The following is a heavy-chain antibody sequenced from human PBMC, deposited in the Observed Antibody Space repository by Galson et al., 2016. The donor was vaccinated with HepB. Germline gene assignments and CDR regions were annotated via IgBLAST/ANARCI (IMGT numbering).Heavy chain of an antibody. Sequence: SLRLSCAASGFTFSHYAMSWVRQAPGKGLEWVSTIGGSGGNTHYADSVKGRFTISRDNSKNTLYLHMSGLRAEDTAVYYCATESPGIAVAALDYWGQGTLVTISS. V-gene: IGHV3-23*01. CDR3: ATESPGIAVAALDY. J-gene: IGHJ4*02. CDR1: GFTFSHYA. CDR2: IGGSGGNT. D-gene: IGHD6-19*01.